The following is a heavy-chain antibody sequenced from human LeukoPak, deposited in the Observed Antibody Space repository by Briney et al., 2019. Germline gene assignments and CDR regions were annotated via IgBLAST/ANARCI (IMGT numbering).Heavy chain of an antibody. CDR1: GASIRSFY. CDR2: IYYSGST. Sequence: PSETLSLTCTVSGASIRSFYWSWIRQPPGKGLEWIGYIYYSGSTNYNPSLKSRVTISVDTSKNQFSLKLSSVTAADTAVYYCARHNAHFDYWGQGTLVTVSS. V-gene: IGHV4-59*01. D-gene: IGHD1-14*01. CDR3: ARHNAHFDY. J-gene: IGHJ4*02.